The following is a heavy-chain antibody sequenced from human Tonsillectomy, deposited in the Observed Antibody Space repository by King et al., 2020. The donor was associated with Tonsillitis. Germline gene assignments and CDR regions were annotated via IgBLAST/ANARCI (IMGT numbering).Heavy chain of an antibody. J-gene: IGHJ3*02. Sequence: VQLVVSGAEVKKPGASVKVSCKASGYTFTSYGISWVRQAPGQGLEWMGWISAYNGNTNYAQKLQGRVTMTTDTSTSTAYMELRSLRSDDTAVYYCARDDIVVVPAAMGNDAFDIWGQGTMVTVSS. CDR3: ARDDIVVVPAAMGNDAFDI. CDR2: ISAYNGNT. CDR1: GYTFTSYG. D-gene: IGHD2-2*01. V-gene: IGHV1-18*04.